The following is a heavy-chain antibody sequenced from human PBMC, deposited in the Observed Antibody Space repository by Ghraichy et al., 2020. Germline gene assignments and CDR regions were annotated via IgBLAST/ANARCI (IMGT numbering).Heavy chain of an antibody. D-gene: IGHD2-15*01. Sequence: GGSLRLSCAASGFTFSNYAMNWVRQAPGKGLEWVSVITGSGDSTYYADSVKGRFTIFRDNSKNTLYLQVNSLRAEDTAVSICATNCRTPPCYYGMDVWGQGTTVTGSS. J-gene: IGHJ6*02. CDR2: ITGSGDST. CDR1: GFTFSNYA. CDR3: ATNCRTPPCYYGMDV. V-gene: IGHV3-23*01.